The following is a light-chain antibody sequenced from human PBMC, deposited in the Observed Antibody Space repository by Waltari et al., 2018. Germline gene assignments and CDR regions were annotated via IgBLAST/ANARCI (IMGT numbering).Light chain of an antibody. CDR2: EVS. Sequence: QSALAQPPSASGSPGQSVTISCTGASSDIGTYNFASWYQQHPGKAPKLIIYEVSTRPSGVPDRFSGSKSGNTASLTVSGLQTEDEADYYCSSYTDTNNFVFGTGTKVTVL. J-gene: IGLJ1*01. V-gene: IGLV2-8*01. CDR3: SSYTDTNNFV. CDR1: SSDIGTYNF.